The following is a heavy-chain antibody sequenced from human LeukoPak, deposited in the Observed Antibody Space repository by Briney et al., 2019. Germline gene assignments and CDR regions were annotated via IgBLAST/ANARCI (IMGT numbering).Heavy chain of an antibody. CDR1: GASISSGGYY. V-gene: IGHV4-39*01. D-gene: IGHD6-13*01. Sequence: SETLSLTCTVSGASISSGGYYWSWIRQHPGKGLEWIGYIYYSGSTYYNPSLKSRVTISADTSNSQFSLKLSSVTAADTAVYYCARHRSIWYTQNYSYYYAMDVWGQGTTVTVSS. CDR3: ARHRSIWYTQNYSYYYAMDV. CDR2: IYYSGST. J-gene: IGHJ6*02.